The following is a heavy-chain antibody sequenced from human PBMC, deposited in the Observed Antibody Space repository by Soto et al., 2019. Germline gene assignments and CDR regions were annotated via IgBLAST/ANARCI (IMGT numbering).Heavy chain of an antibody. J-gene: IGHJ4*02. CDR3: ARRAAMLVYFDY. CDR1: GVTFSSYA. V-gene: IGHV3-30-3*01. D-gene: IGHD2-2*01. Sequence: QVQLVESGGGVVQPGRSLRLSCAASGVTFSSYAMHWVRQAPGKGLEWVAVISYDGSNKYYADSVKGRFTISRDNSKNTLYLQMNSLRAEDTAVYYCARRAAMLVYFDYWGQGTLVTVSS. CDR2: ISYDGSNK.